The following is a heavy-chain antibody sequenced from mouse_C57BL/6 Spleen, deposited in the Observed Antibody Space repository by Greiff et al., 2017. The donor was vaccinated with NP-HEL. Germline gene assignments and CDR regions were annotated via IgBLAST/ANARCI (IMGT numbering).Heavy chain of an antibody. CDR3: ARWGDSSHWYFDV. Sequence: QVQLKQSGAELVKPGASVKISCKASGYAFSSYWMNWVKQRPGKGLEWIGQIYPGDGDTNYNGKFKGKATLTADKSSSTAYMQLSSLTSEDSAVYCCARWGDSSHWYFDVWGTGTTVTVSS. V-gene: IGHV1-80*01. CDR2: IYPGDGDT. CDR1: GYAFSSYW. D-gene: IGHD1-1*01. J-gene: IGHJ1*03.